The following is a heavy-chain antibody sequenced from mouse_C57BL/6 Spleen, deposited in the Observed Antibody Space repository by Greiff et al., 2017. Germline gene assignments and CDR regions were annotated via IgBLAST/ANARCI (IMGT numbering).Heavy chain of an antibody. J-gene: IGHJ4*01. CDR3: TAYSNHYYAMDY. V-gene: IGHV6-3*01. D-gene: IGHD2-5*01. CDR1: GFTFSNYW. CDR2: IRLKSDNYAT. Sequence: EVQLVESGGGLVQPGGSMKLSCVASGFTFSNYWMNWVRQSPEKGLEWVAQIRLKSDNYATHYAESVKGRFTISRDDSKSSVYLQMNNLRAEDTGIYYCTAYSNHYYAMDYWGQGTSVTVSS.